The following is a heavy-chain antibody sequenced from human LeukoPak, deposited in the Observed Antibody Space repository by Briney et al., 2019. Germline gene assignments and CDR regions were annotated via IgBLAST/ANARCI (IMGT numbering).Heavy chain of an antibody. J-gene: IGHJ4*02. Sequence: PGGSLRLSCAASGFTFDDDAMQWVRHAPGKGLEWVSGISWDSGSIVYADSVKGRFTISRDSAKNSLYLQMNSLRAEDMALCYCAKGYSYGITYYFDYWGQGTLVTVSS. CDR2: ISWDSGSI. CDR3: AKGYSYGITYYFDY. V-gene: IGHV3-9*03. CDR1: GFTFDDDA. D-gene: IGHD5-18*01.